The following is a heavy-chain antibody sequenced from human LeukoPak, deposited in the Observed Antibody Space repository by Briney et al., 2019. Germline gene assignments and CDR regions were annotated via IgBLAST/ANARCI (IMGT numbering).Heavy chain of an antibody. J-gene: IGHJ4*02. Sequence: PGGSLRLSCAASGFIFSTYAMSWVRQAPGKGLEWVSTITGSRDSTYYADSVKGRFTISGDNSKNTLYLQINSLRAEDTGIYYCAKDRREYGSCWPYLYWGQGTLVTVSS. CDR2: ITGSRDST. CDR3: AKDRREYGSCWPYLY. D-gene: IGHD6-19*01. CDR1: GFIFSTYA. V-gene: IGHV3-23*01.